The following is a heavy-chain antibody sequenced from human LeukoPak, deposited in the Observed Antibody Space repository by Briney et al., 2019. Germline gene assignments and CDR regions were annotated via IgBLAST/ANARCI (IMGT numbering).Heavy chain of an antibody. CDR1: GGSISSSSYY. J-gene: IGHJ5*02. CDR2: IYYYGST. D-gene: IGHD3-10*01. V-gene: IGHV4-39*07. Sequence: KPSETLSLTCTVSGGSISSSSYYWDWIRQPPGKGLEWIGSIYYYGSTYYNPSLKSRVSISVDTSKNQFSLKLSSVTAADTAVYYCAREEAYVSGSYGYNWFDPWGQGTLVTVSS. CDR3: AREEAYVSGSYGYNWFDP.